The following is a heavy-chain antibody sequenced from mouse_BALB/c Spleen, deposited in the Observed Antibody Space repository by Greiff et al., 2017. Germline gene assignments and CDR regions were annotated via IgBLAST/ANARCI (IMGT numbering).Heavy chain of an antibody. CDR3: ARGLRRSSYAMDY. CDR1: GYTFTSYY. D-gene: IGHD2-4*01. J-gene: IGHJ4*01. V-gene: IGHV1S56*01. Sequence: VQLQQSGPELVKPGASVRISCKASGYTFTSYYIHWVKQRPGQGLEWIGWIYPGNVNTKYNEKFKGKATLTADKSSSTAYMQLSSLTSEDSAVYFCARGLRRSSYAMDYWGQGTSVTVSS. CDR2: IYPGNVNT.